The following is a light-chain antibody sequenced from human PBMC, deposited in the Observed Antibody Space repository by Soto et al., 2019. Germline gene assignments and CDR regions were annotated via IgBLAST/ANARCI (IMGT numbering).Light chain of an antibody. CDR1: QNVAEH. CDR3: QQRANWPPVP. J-gene: IGKJ1*01. Sequence: EVVLTHAAATLSLTPPVRGTLSFMASQNVAEHPAWYQQKPGQPPRLVSYDASRRATGVSARFRGSGSGTDCSLTITTLEPEDFAVYFCQQRANWPPVPSGQRTKV. V-gene: IGKV3-11*01. CDR2: DAS.